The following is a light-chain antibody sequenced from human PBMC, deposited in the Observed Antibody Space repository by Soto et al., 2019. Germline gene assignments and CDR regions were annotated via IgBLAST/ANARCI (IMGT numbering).Light chain of an antibody. Sequence: IQMTQSPSSVSASVGDRVTMTCRASQGVGGWLAWYQQKPGKVPKLLIYATSSLHSGVPSRFSGSGSGTDFTLSISSLQPEDFATYYCQESPRTFGQGTKVDIK. CDR3: QESPRT. CDR1: QGVGGW. CDR2: ATS. V-gene: IGKV1-12*01. J-gene: IGKJ1*01.